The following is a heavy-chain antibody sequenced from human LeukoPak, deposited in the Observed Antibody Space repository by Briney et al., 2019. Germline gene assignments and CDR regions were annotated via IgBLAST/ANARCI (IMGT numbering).Heavy chain of an antibody. V-gene: IGHV4-39*07. J-gene: IGHJ3*02. CDR1: GGSISSSSYY. CDR3: ARYRNCGSDCYDAFDI. CDR2: IYHRGST. D-gene: IGHD2-21*02. Sequence: SETLSLTCTVSGGSISSSSYYWGWIRQPPGKGLECIGGIYHRGSTYYNPSLKSRVTISVDTSKNQFSLKLNSVTAADTAVYYCARYRNCGSDCYDAFDIWGQGTMVTVSS.